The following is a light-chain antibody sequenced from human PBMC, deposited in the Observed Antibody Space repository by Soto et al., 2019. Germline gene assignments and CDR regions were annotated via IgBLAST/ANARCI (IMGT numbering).Light chain of an antibody. V-gene: IGLV2-14*01. CDR2: EVS. J-gene: IGLJ1*01. CDR3: SSYTSSSTYV. CDR1: SSDVGPYNC. Sequence: QSALTQPASVSGSPGQSITISCTGTSSDVGPYNCVSWYQHHPGKAPKLIIYEVSNRPSGVSNRFSDSKSGNTASLTISGLQTEDEADYYCSSYTSSSTYVFGTGTKLTVL.